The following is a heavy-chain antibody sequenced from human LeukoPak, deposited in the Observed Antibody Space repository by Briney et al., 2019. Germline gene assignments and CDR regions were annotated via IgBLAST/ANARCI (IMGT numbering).Heavy chain of an antibody. CDR3: AKTRDSSGYYPIDAFDI. J-gene: IGHJ3*02. D-gene: IGHD3-22*01. V-gene: IGHV3-23*01. Sequence: GGSLRLSCAASGFTFSSYAMSWVRQAPGKGLEWVSAISGSGGSTYYADSVKGRFTISRDNSKNTLYLQMNSLRAEDTAVYYCAKTRDSSGYYPIDAFDIWGQGTMVTVSS. CDR1: GFTFSSYA. CDR2: ISGSGGST.